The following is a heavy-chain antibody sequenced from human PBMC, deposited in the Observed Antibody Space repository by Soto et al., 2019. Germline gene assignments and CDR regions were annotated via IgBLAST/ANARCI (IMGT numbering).Heavy chain of an antibody. Sequence: ASVKVSCKASGYTFTSYYMHWVRQAPGQGLEWMGIINPSGGSTSYAQKFQGRVTMTRDTSTSTVYMELSSLRSEDTAVYYCARDAGAYGSGSYTFDYWGQGTLVTVSS. V-gene: IGHV1-46*01. J-gene: IGHJ4*02. CDR3: ARDAGAYGSGSYTFDY. D-gene: IGHD3-10*01. CDR2: INPSGGST. CDR1: GYTFTSYY.